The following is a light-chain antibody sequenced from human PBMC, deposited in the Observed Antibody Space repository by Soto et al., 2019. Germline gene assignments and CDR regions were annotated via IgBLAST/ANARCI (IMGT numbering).Light chain of an antibody. J-gene: IGLJ1*01. V-gene: IGLV2-14*01. Sequence: QSVLTHPASVSGSPGQSITISCTGTSSDVGGYDYVSWYQQYPGKAPKLIIYEVSNRPSGVSNRFSGSKSGDTASLAISGLRAEDEADYYCSSYSSSSTFYVFGGGTKVTVL. CDR2: EVS. CDR1: SSDVGGYDY. CDR3: SSYSSSSTFYV.